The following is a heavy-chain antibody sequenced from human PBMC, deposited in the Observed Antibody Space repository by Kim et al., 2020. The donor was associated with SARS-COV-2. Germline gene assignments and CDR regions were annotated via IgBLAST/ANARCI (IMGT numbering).Heavy chain of an antibody. CDR3: ARGSPGTGNWYFDL. V-gene: IGHV3-74*01. CDR2: INSDGSST. D-gene: IGHD1-7*01. Sequence: GGSLRLSCAASGFTFSSYWMHWVRQAPGKGLVWVSRINSDGSSTSYADSVKGRFTISRDNAKNTLYLQMNSLRAEDTAVYYCARGSPGTGNWYFDLWGRGTLVTVSS. J-gene: IGHJ2*01. CDR1: GFTFSSYW.